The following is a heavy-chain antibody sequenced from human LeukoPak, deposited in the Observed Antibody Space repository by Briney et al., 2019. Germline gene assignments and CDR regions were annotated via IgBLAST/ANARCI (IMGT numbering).Heavy chain of an antibody. CDR2: IYPGDSDT. J-gene: IGHJ5*02. CDR3: ARRDGDYFWFDP. V-gene: IGHV5-51*01. Sequence: GESLKISCQGSGYCFTSYWIDWVRQLPGKGLEWMGIIYPGDSDTRYSPSFQGPVTISADKSIRTACLQWSSLKASDTAMYYCARRDGDYFWFDPWGQGTLVTVSS. D-gene: IGHD4-17*01. CDR1: GYCFTSYW.